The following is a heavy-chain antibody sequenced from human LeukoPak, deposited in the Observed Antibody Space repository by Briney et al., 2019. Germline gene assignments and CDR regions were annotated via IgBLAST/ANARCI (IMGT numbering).Heavy chain of an antibody. J-gene: IGHJ5*02. CDR2: VNPDSGNT. V-gene: IGHV1-8*01. Sequence: ASVKVSCKASGYTFTNYDINRVRQATGQGLEWMGWVNPDSGNTGYAQKFQGRVTMTRNTSISTAYMELSSLRSEDTAMYYCARADYDFVWGSYRLPDPWGQGTLVTVSS. CDR3: ARADYDFVWGSYRLPDP. CDR1: GYTFTNYD. D-gene: IGHD3-16*02.